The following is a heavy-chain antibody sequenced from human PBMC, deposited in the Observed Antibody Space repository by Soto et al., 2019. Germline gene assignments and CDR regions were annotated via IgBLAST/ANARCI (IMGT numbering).Heavy chain of an antibody. CDR3: ARAGAEVTRQFDN. Sequence: ASVKVSCKASGYASSNYGISWVRQAPGQGLEWMGWISADNGNTEYEQKFQGRVTMTTDTSTSTAYMDLRSLRSDDTAVYYCARAGAEVTRQFDNWGQGTPVTVSS. D-gene: IGHD6-19*01. CDR1: GYASSNYG. V-gene: IGHV1-18*01. J-gene: IGHJ4*02. CDR2: ISADNGNT.